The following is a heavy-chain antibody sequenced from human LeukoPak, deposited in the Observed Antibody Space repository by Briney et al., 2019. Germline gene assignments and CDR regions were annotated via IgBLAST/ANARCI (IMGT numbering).Heavy chain of an antibody. CDR2: INPNSGGT. V-gene: IGHV1-2*02. J-gene: IGHJ5*02. CDR3: AREDGGPGGTTS. CDR1: GYTFTVYY. Sequence: GASVTVSFKASGYTFTVYYMHWVRQAPGQGLEWMGWINPNSGGTNYSQKFQGRVTITRDTSISTAYMELSRLRSDDTAVYYCAREDGGPGGTTSWGQGTLVTVSS. D-gene: IGHD4-17*01.